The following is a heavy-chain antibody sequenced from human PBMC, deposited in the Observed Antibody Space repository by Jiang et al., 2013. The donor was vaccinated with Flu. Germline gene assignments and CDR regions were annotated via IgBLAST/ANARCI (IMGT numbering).Heavy chain of an antibody. V-gene: IGHV4-59*01. CDR2: IYNSGSS. Sequence: GLVKPSETLSLTCTVSGGSISSYYWSWIRQPPGKGLEWIGYIYNSGSSNQNPSLKSRVTISVDTSKNQFSLKLSSVTAADTAVYYCARAGGAAAGLFDYWGQGTLVTVSS. D-gene: IGHD6-13*01. CDR1: GGSISSYY. J-gene: IGHJ4*02. CDR3: ARAGGAAAGLFDY.